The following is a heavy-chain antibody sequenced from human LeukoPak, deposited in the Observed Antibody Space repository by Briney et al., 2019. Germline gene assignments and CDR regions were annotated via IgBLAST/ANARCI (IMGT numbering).Heavy chain of an antibody. Sequence: SETLSLTCDVFGGSFTDYFWTWIRQSPGKGLEWIGEINDYTGNTNYNPSLNSRVSIPLDESKHQFSLELRSVTAADMCVYYCARGRIAKIVVVHSFHYGMDVWGQGTTVTVSS. D-gene: IGHD3-22*01. CDR1: GGSFTDYF. CDR3: ARGRIAKIVVVHSFHYGMDV. CDR2: INDYTGNT. J-gene: IGHJ6*02. V-gene: IGHV4-34*01.